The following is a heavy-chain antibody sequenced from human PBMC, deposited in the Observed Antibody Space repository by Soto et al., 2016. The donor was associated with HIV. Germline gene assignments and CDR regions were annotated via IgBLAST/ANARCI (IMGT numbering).Heavy chain of an antibody. CDR2: LKSKTDGGTT. CDR3: TTMGFN. J-gene: IGHJ4*02. V-gene: IGHV3-15*01. D-gene: IGHD1-26*01. Sequence: EVQLVESGGGLVKPGGSLRLSCEASGFTFSNAWMAWVRQAPGKGLEWVGRLKSKTDGGTTDYAPAVNGRFTISRDDLKDTLYLQMNSLKIEDTGVYYCTTMGFNWGQGTLVTVSS. CDR1: GFTFSNAW.